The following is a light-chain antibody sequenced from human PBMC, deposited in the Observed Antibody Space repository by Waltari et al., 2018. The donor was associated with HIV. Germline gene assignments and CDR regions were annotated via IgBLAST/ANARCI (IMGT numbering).Light chain of an antibody. J-gene: IGKJ2*01. Sequence: DTQMSQSPSYLSASVGDRVTITCRASQSISSYLNWYQQKPGKAPKLLIYAASSLQSGVPSTFSESGSVTDSTLTISSLQPEVFATYYCQRSYSTPLSFGQGTKLEIK. CDR2: AAS. V-gene: IGKV1-39*01. CDR1: QSISSY. CDR3: QRSYSTPLS.